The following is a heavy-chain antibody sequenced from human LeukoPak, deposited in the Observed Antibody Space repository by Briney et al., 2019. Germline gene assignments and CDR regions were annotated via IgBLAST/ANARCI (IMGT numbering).Heavy chain of an antibody. CDR1: GFTFSSYA. J-gene: IGHJ4*02. V-gene: IGHV3-64*04. CDR3: AISGRDILTGYFSY. D-gene: IGHD3-9*01. CDR2: ISSNGGST. Sequence: GGSLRLSCAASGFTFSSYAMHWVRHAPGKGLEYISAISSNGGSTYYENSVKGRFTISRDNSKNTLYLQMNSLRAEDTAVYYCAISGRDILTGYFSYWGQGTLVTVSS.